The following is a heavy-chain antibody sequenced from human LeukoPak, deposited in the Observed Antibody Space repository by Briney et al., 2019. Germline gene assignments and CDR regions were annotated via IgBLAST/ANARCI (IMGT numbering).Heavy chain of an antibody. CDR1: GFAFSRYG. Sequence: GGSLRLSCVSSGFAFSRYGIHWVRQDPGKGLEWVSFIQTDGSTKYYSDSVKGRFTISRDNPKNSLYLQMNSLRAEDTALYYCARAGIQLWSIFDYWGEGTLVTVSS. V-gene: IGHV3-30*02. CDR3: ARAGIQLWSIFDY. D-gene: IGHD5-18*01. J-gene: IGHJ4*02. CDR2: IQTDGSTK.